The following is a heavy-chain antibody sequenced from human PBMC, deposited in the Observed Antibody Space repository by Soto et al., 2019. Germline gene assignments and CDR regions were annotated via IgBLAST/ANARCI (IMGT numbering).Heavy chain of an antibody. V-gene: IGHV1-2*02. Sequence: SGKVSYKASSYTFPGHYMPWVRQAPGQRLECMGWINLNRGGTNYAQNCQGRVTMTRDTSISTAYMELSRLRSDDTAVYYCARDGSIARGYYYASGSYYIRYGMDVWGQGTPVTVS. D-gene: IGHD3-10*01. CDR2: INLNRGGT. J-gene: IGHJ6*02. CDR1: SYTFPGHY. CDR3: ARDGSIARGYYYASGSYYIRYGMDV.